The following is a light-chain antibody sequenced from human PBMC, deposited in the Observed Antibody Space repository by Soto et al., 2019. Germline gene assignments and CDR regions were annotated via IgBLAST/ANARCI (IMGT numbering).Light chain of an antibody. CDR2: KAT. CDR1: QTLSSW. J-gene: IGKJ1*01. V-gene: IGKV1-5*03. Sequence: DIHMTQCPSTLSGSVGDRVTITVLASQTLSSWLAWYQQKPGKAPKLLIYKATTLKSGVPSRFSGSGSGTEFTLTISSLQPDDFATYYCQHYNSYPEAFGQGTKVDIK. CDR3: QHYNSYPEA.